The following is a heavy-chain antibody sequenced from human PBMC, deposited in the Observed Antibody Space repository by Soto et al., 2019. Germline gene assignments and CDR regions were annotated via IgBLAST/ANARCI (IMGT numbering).Heavy chain of an antibody. J-gene: IGHJ4*02. CDR1: GFTFTSSA. CDR2: IAVGSGYT. V-gene: IGHV1-58*01. CDR3: AADATAWQQMVPSDY. Sequence: QMQLEQSGPEVKKPGTSVKVSCKASGFTFTSSAFQWVRQARGKPLEWIGWIAVGSGYTNYAQRFQARVTLTRDMSTATTYMELSRLTSEDTAIYYCAADATAWQQMVPSDYWGQGTLVTVSS. D-gene: IGHD2-8*01.